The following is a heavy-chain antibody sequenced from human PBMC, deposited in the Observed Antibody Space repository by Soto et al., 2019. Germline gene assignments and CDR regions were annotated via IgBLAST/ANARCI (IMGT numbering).Heavy chain of an antibody. V-gene: IGHV3-74*01. D-gene: IGHD1-1*01. J-gene: IGHJ1*01. CDR1: GFDFSYYW. CDR3: TRGLRPSSAGTGAY. CDR2: IDPDGTTT. Sequence: EVQVVESGGGLVQPGGSLRLSCVTSGFDFSYYWIHWIRQAPGKGLVWASRIDPDGTTTNYADSVKGRFTVSRDNAKDTAYLQMDSLTADDTALYYCTRGLRPSSAGTGAYWGPGTLVTVSP.